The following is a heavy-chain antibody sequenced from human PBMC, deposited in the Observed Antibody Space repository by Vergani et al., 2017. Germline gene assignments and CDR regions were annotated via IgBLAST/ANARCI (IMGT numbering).Heavy chain of an antibody. CDR1: GFTFSSYA. D-gene: IGHD2-2*02. V-gene: IGHV3-23*03. CDR3: AKCSSTSCYMDY. CDR2: IYSGGSST. J-gene: IGHJ4*02. Sequence: EVQLLESGGGLVQPGGSLRLSCAASGFTFSSYAMSWVRQAPGKGLEWVSVIYSGGSSTYYADSVKGRFTISRDNSKNTLYLQMNSLRAEDTAVYYCAKCSSTSCYMDYWGQGTLVTVSS.